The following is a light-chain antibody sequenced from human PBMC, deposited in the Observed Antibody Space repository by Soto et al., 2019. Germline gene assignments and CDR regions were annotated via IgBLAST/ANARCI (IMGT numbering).Light chain of an antibody. Sequence: DIQMTQSPSSLSAFVGDRVTITCRASLTISSYLNWYQQKSGKAPKLLISAASSLETGAPSRFSGSGSGADFTLTISSLRPEDIATYYCQQYDTLITFGQGTRLEIK. V-gene: IGKV1-33*01. CDR1: LTISSY. J-gene: IGKJ5*01. CDR2: AAS. CDR3: QQYDTLIT.